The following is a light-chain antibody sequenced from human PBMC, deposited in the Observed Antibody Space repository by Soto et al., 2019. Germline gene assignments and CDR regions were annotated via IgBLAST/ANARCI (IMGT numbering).Light chain of an antibody. V-gene: IGKV3-11*01. CDR3: QQSSNWRHMCT. Sequence: EIVLTQSPATLSLSPGERATLSCRASQCVSSYLAWYQQKHGQAPRLLIYDASNRATGIPARFSGSGCGTDFTNNKSSLESEDFAVYDGQQSSNWRHMCTFGSGTKGDIK. CDR1: QCVSSY. J-gene: IGKJ3*01. CDR2: DAS.